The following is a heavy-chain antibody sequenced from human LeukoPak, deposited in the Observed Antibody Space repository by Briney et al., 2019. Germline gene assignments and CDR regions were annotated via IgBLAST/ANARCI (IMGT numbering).Heavy chain of an antibody. CDR2: IYYSGST. CDR1: GGSISSSSYY. Sequence: PSETLSLTCTVSGGSISSSSYYWGWIRQPPGKGLEWIGTIYYSGSTYYNPSLKSRVTISVDTSKNQFSLKLSSVTAADTAVYYCGRNGAYNLDYWGQGTLVTVPS. J-gene: IGHJ4*02. V-gene: IGHV4-39*07. CDR3: GRNGAYNLDY. D-gene: IGHD1-14*01.